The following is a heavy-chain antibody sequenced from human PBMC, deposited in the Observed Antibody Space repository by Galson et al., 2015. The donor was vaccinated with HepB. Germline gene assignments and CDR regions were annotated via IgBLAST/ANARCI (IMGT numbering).Heavy chain of an antibody. CDR3: ARGGRRIDVVVPAVRGFYFDY. J-gene: IGHJ4*02. Sequence: SVKVSCKASGYTFSSYAMHWVRQAPGQRLEWMGWINAGNGNTKYSQKFQGRVTITRDTSARTAYMELSGLRSEDTAVYYCARGGRRIDVVVPAVRGFYFDYWGQGTLVSVSS. CDR1: GYTFSSYA. D-gene: IGHD2-2*01. CDR2: INAGNGNT. V-gene: IGHV1-3*01.